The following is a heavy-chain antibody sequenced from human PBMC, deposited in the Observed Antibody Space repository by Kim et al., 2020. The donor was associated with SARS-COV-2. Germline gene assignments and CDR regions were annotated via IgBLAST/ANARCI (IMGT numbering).Heavy chain of an antibody. Sequence: STSYNPSLKSRVTISVDTSKNQFSLKLSSVTAADTAVYYCARDGGMNPDYWGQGTLVTVSS. D-gene: IGHD1-20*01. CDR2: ST. J-gene: IGHJ4*02. V-gene: IGHV4-31*02. CDR3: ARDGGMNPDY.